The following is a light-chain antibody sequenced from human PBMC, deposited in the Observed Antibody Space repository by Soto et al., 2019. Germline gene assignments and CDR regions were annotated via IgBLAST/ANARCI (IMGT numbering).Light chain of an antibody. CDR1: QTIGQK. V-gene: IGKV3-15*01. J-gene: IGKJ1*01. CDR2: GAS. CDR3: QQYNGWPWT. Sequence: EIVLAQSPATLSVTPGERITLPCRATQTIGQKLAWYLQRPGQAPSLLMYGASTRATDIPARFSGSVSGTEFTLTITGLQSEDFAVYYCQQYNGWPWTFGQGTKVEI.